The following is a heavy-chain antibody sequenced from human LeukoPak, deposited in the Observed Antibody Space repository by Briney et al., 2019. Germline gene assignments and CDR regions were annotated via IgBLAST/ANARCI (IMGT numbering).Heavy chain of an antibody. CDR2: INHSGST. V-gene: IGHV4-34*01. D-gene: IGHD2-15*01. Sequence: SETLSLTCAVYGGSFSGYYWSRIRQPPGKGLEWIGEINHSGSTNYNPSLKSRVTISVDTSKNQFSLKLSSVTAADTAVYYCARSVEGYCSGGSCYSYYYYMDVWGKGTTVTVSS. CDR1: GGSFSGYY. CDR3: ARSVEGYCSGGSCYSYYYYMDV. J-gene: IGHJ6*03.